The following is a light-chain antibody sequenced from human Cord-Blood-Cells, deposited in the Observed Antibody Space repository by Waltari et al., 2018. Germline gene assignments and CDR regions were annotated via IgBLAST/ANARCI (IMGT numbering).Light chain of an antibody. CDR3: QQYNNWPPYT. Sequence: EIVMTQSPATLSVSQAEIATLSCRASQSVSSNLAWYQQKPGQAPRLLMYGASTRAIGIPARFSGSGSGTEFTLTISSLQSEDFAVYYCQQYNNWPPYTFGQGTKLEIK. CDR1: QSVSSN. CDR2: GAS. J-gene: IGKJ2*01. V-gene: IGKV3-15*01.